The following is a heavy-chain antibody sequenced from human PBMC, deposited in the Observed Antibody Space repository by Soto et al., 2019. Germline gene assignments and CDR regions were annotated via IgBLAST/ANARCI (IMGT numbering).Heavy chain of an antibody. J-gene: IGHJ4*02. V-gene: IGHV3-7*01. D-gene: IGHD4-17*01. Sequence: EVQLVESGGGLVQPGGSLRLSCAASGFTLISYWMNWVRLAPGKGLEWVANIKQDGSQKNYVDSVKGRFTISRDNAKNSLYLQMSSLRADDTAVYYCMTSVTTHDYWGQGTLVTVSS. CDR3: MTSVTTHDY. CDR1: GFTLISYW. CDR2: IKQDGSQK.